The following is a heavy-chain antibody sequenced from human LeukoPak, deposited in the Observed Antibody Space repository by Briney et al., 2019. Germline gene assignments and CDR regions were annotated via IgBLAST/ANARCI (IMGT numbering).Heavy chain of an antibody. CDR1: GGSISSYY. Sequence: SETLSLTCTVSGGSISSYYRSWIRQPPGKGLEWIGYIYYSGSTNYNPSLKSRVTISVDTSKNQFSLKLSSVTAADTAVYYCARVAVDWDFDYWGQGTLVTVSS. V-gene: IGHV4-59*01. J-gene: IGHJ4*02. D-gene: IGHD3-9*01. CDR3: ARVAVDWDFDY. CDR2: IYYSGST.